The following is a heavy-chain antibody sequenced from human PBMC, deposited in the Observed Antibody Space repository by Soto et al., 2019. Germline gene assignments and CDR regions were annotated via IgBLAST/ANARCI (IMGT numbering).Heavy chain of an antibody. J-gene: IGHJ3*02. D-gene: IGHD3-22*01. CDR1: GFTFSNAW. CDR3: TTEITMIAIHRAFDI. CDR2: IKGKTDGGTT. Sequence: EVQLVESGGGLVKPGGSLRLSCAASGFTFSNAWMSWVRQAPGKGLEWVGRIKGKTDGGTTDYAAPVKGRFTISRDDSKNTLYLQMNSLKTEDTAVYYCTTEITMIAIHRAFDIWGQGTMVTVSS. V-gene: IGHV3-15*01.